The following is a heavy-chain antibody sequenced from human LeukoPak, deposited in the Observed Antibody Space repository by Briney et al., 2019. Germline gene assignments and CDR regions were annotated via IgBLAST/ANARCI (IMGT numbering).Heavy chain of an antibody. CDR2: ISSSSSYI. Sequence: GGSLRLSCAASGFTFSSYSMNWVRQAPGKGLEWVSSISSSSSYIYYADSVKGRFTISRDNAKNSLYLQMNSLRAEDTAVYYCARGCSYSSSWLSGHVVNWFGPWGQGTLVTVSS. D-gene: IGHD6-13*01. J-gene: IGHJ5*02. V-gene: IGHV3-21*01. CDR1: GFTFSSYS. CDR3: ARGCSYSSSWLSGHVVNWFGP.